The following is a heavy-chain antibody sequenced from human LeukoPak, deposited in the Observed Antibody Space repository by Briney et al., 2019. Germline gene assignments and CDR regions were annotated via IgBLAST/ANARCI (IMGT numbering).Heavy chain of an antibody. J-gene: IGHJ4*02. Sequence: GGSLRLSCAASGFTFSSYAMHWVRQAPGKGLEYVSAISSNGGSTYYASSVKDRFTISRDNSKNTLYLQMGSLRAEDMAVYYCARDLGAYYGSGSYQDWGQGTLVTVSS. CDR3: ARDLGAYYGSGSYQD. V-gene: IGHV3-64*01. D-gene: IGHD3-10*01. CDR1: GFTFSSYA. CDR2: ISSNGGST.